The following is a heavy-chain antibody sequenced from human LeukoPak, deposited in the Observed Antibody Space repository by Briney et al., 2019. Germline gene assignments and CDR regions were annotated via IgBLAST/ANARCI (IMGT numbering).Heavy chain of an antibody. CDR3: AKEPKGRFLEWLLFDY. J-gene: IGHJ4*02. V-gene: IGHV3-23*01. Sequence: PGGSLRLSCAASGFTFSSYAMSWVRQAPGKGLEWVSAISCSCGSTYYADSVKGRFTISIDNSKNTLYLQMNRLRAEDTGVYYCAKEPKGRFLEWLLFDYWGQGTLVSVSS. CDR1: GFTFSSYA. D-gene: IGHD3-3*01. CDR2: ISCSCGST.